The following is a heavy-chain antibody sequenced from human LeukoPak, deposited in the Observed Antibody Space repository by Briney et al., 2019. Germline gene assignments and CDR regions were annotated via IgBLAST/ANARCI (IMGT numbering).Heavy chain of an antibody. Sequence: ESLKISCQGSGYSFTCYWIGWVRQMPGKGLEWMGIIYPGDSDTRYSPSLQGQVTMSTDKSISTAYLQWSSLKASDTAMYYCASAVAGTIGYAFDIWGQGTMVTVSS. CDR3: ASAVAGTIGYAFDI. CDR2: IYPGDSDT. D-gene: IGHD6-19*01. V-gene: IGHV5-51*01. J-gene: IGHJ3*02. CDR1: GYSFTCYW.